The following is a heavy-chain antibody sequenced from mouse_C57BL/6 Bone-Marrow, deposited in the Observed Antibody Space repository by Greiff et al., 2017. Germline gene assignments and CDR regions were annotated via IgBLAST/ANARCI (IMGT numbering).Heavy chain of an antibody. D-gene: IGHD1-1*01. Sequence: QVQLQQSGPELVKPGASVKLSCKASGYTFTSYDINWVKQRPGQGLAWIGWISPRDGSTKYNEKFTGKATLTVDTSSSTAYRGLHSLTSEDSAVYFCARGNYYGSSSAWFAYWGQGTLVTVSA. CDR1: GYTFTSYD. V-gene: IGHV1-85*01. J-gene: IGHJ3*01. CDR3: ARGNYYGSSSAWFAY. CDR2: ISPRDGST.